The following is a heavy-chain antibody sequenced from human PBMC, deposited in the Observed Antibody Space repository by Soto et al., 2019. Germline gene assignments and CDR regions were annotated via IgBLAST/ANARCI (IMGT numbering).Heavy chain of an antibody. J-gene: IGHJ6*02. V-gene: IGHV1-18*01. Sequence: GASVKVSCKASGYTFTSYGISWVRQAPGQGLEWMGWISAYNGNTNYAQKLQGRVTMTTDTSTSTAYMELRSLRSDDTAVYYCAGSESGAGSYYYYGMAVWGQGTTVTVTS. CDR3: AGSESGAGSYYYYGMAV. CDR1: GYTFTSYG. CDR2: ISAYNGNT. D-gene: IGHD6-19*01.